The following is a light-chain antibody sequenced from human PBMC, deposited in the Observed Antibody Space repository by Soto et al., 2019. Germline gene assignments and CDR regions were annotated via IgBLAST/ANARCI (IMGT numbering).Light chain of an antibody. V-gene: IGLV4-69*01. CDR2: LNCDGSH. Sequence: QPVLTQSPSASASLGASVKLTCTLSSGHSSYAIAWHQQQPEKGPRYLMKLNCDGSHSKGDGIPDRFSGSSSGAERYLTISSLQSEDEADYYCQTWGTGIVVFDGGTKLTVL. CDR1: SGHSSYA. J-gene: IGLJ2*01. CDR3: QTWGTGIVV.